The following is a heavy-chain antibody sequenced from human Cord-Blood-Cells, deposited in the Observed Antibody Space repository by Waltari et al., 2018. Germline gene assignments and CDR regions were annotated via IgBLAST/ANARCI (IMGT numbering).Heavy chain of an antibody. V-gene: IGHV4-59*01. CDR3: ARGYYDSSGYLLDY. CDR2: IYYSGST. J-gene: IGHJ4*02. CDR1: GGSSSRYY. D-gene: IGHD3-22*01. Sequence: QVQLQESGPGLVKPSETLSLTCTVSGGSSSRYYWSWSRQPPGKGLEWIGYIYYSGSTNYNPSLKSRVTISVDTSKNQFSLKLSSVTAADTAVYYCARGYYDSSGYLLDYWGQGTLVTVSS.